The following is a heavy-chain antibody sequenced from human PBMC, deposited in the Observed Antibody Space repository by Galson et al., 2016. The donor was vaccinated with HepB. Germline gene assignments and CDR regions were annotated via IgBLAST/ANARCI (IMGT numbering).Heavy chain of an antibody. D-gene: IGHD4-23*01. CDR3: ARGYGGNSLDF. CDR2: ISGSASAI. CDR1: GFTFNSYN. V-gene: IGHV3-48*02. J-gene: IGHJ4*02. Sequence: SLRLSCAASGFTFNSYNMNWVRQAPGKGLEWVSYISGSASAIYYADSVKGRFTVSRDNAKNSLSLQMDRLRDEDTAVYYCARGYGGNSLDFWGQGTQVTGSA.